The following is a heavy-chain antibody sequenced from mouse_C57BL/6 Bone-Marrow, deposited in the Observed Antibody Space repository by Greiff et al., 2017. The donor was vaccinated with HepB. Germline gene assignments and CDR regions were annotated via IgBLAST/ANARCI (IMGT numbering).Heavy chain of an antibody. V-gene: IGHV5-15*01. J-gene: IGHJ3*01. Sequence: EVQVVESGGGLVQPGGSLKLSCAASGFTFSDYGMAWVRQAPRKGPEWVAFISNLAYSIYYADTVTGRFTISRENAKNTLYLEMSSLRSEDTAMYYCARHDGPEGFAYWGQGTLVTVSA. D-gene: IGHD2-3*01. CDR1: GFTFSDYG. CDR2: ISNLAYSI. CDR3: ARHDGPEGFAY.